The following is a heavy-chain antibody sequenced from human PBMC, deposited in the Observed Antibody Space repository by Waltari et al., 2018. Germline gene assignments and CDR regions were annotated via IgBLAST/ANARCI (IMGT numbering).Heavy chain of an antibody. V-gene: IGHV3-53*01. CDR3: ATRMAVAGKGRGWFDS. J-gene: IGHJ5*01. Sequence: EVQLVESGGGLIQPGGSLRLSCAASGFTVRNYMSWVRQAPGKGLAWVSVSFTGGTTDYANAVKGGFTFTGDNAKTTLYLQMNSRGAEDTAVYYGATRMAVAGKGRGWFDSWGQGTLVTVSS. CDR2: SFTGGTT. CDR1: GFTVRNY. D-gene: IGHD6-19*01.